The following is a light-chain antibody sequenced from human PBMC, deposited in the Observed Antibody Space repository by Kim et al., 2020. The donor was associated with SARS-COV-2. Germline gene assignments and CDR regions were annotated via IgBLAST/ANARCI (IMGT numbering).Light chain of an antibody. J-gene: IGKJ2*01. CDR1: QSVRSSY. V-gene: IGKV3-20*01. CDR2: GAS. CDR3: QQYGSSPYT. Sequence: LSTGERATLSCRASQSVRSSYLAWYQQKPGQAPRLLIYGASSRATGIPDRFSGSESGTDFTLTISRLEPEDFAVYYCQQYGSSPYTFGQGTQLEI.